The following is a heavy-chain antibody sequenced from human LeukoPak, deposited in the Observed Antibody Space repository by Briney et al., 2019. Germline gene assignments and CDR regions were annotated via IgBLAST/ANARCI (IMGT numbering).Heavy chain of an antibody. V-gene: IGHV4-59*01. D-gene: IGHD6-19*01. CDR1: GGSISSYY. Sequence: SETLSLTCTVSGGSISSYYWSWIRQPPGKGLEWIGYIYYSGSTNYNPSLKSRVTISVDTSKNQFSLKLSSVTAADTAVYYCAREAVAAPGAFDIWGQGTMVTVSS. J-gene: IGHJ3*02. CDR2: IYYSGST. CDR3: AREAVAAPGAFDI.